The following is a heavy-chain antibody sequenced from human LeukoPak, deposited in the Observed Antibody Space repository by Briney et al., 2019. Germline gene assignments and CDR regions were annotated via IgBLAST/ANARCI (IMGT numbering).Heavy chain of an antibody. V-gene: IGHV4-31*03. CDR3: ARHYDLYYYTDV. CDR1: GGSVSSGGYY. J-gene: IGHJ6*03. Sequence: SETLSLTCTVSGGSVSSGGYYWSWIRQCPGKGLEWMGYMSYSGTTYYNPSLKSRVIISVDTSKNQFSLRLISVTAADTAVYYCARHYDLYYYTDVWGKGTTVTVSS. D-gene: IGHD3-22*01. CDR2: MSYSGTT.